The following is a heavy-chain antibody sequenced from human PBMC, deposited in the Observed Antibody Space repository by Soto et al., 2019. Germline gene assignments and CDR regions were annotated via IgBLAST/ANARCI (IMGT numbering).Heavy chain of an antibody. CDR3: ARGRGMGATNWFDP. D-gene: IGHD1-26*01. V-gene: IGHV4-59*01. J-gene: IGHJ5*02. Sequence: PSETLSLTCSVSGGSIGGYYWSWIRQPPGKGLEWIGYIYYSGSTNYNPSLKSRVTISVDTSKNQFSLKLSSVTAADTAVYYCARGRGMGATNWFDPWGQGTLVTVSS. CDR2: IYYSGST. CDR1: GGSIGGYY.